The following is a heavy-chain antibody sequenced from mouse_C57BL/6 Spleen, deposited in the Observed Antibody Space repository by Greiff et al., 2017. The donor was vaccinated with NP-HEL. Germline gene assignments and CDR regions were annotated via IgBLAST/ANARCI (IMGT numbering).Heavy chain of an antibody. J-gene: IGHJ3*01. Sequence: QVQLQQPGAELVKPGASVKMSCKASGYTFTSYWITWVKQRPGQGLEWIGDIYPGSGSTNYNEKFKSKATLTVDTSSSTAYMQLSSLTSEDSVVYYCARSRSTVVAENWFAYWGQGTLVTVSA. CDR2: IYPGSGST. D-gene: IGHD1-1*01. V-gene: IGHV1-55*01. CDR1: GYTFTSYW. CDR3: ARSRSTVVAENWFAY.